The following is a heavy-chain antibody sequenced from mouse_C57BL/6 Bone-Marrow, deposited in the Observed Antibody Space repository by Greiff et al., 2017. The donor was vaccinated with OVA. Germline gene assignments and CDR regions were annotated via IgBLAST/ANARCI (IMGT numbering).Heavy chain of an antibody. D-gene: IGHD1-1*01. J-gene: IGHJ2*01. CDR2: IYPGDGDT. Sequence: VQLQQSGPELVKPGASVKISCKASGYAFSSSWMNWVKQRPGKGLEWIGRIYPGDGDTNYNGKFKGKATLTADKSSSTAYMQLSSLTSEDSAVYFWARERAHYGSSYFDYWGQGTTLTVSS. CDR1: GYAFSSSW. CDR3: ARERAHYGSSYFDY. V-gene: IGHV1-82*01.